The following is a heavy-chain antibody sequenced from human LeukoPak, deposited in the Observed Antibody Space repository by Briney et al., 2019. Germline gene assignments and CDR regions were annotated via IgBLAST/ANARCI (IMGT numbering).Heavy chain of an antibody. CDR2: IYHSGST. D-gene: IGHD2-2*01. V-gene: IGHV4-30-2*01. Sequence: SETLSLTCTVSGGSISSGGYYWSWIRQPPGKGLEWIGYIYHSGSTYYNPSLKSRVTISVDRSKNQFSLKLSSVTAADTAVYYCAGFLQVPATNWFDPWGQGTLVTVSS. CDR3: AGFLQVPATNWFDP. J-gene: IGHJ5*02. CDR1: GGSISSGGYY.